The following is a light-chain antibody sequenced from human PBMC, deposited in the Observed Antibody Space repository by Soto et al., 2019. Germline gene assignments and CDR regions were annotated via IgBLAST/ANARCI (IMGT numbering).Light chain of an antibody. Sequence: EIVLTQSASTLSLSAGERATLSWRASPSVTNFLAWYQQKPAQAPRLLLYGAFNRATGIPARFSGSGSGTDFTLTISSLEPEDSAIYYCQQRNIWPPVTFGQGTRLEIK. V-gene: IGKV3-11*01. CDR1: PSVTNF. CDR3: QQRNIWPPVT. CDR2: GAF. J-gene: IGKJ5*01.